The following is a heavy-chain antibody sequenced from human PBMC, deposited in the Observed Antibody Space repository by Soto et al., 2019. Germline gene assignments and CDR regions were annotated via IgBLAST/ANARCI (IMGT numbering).Heavy chain of an antibody. J-gene: IGHJ4*02. Sequence: EVQLVESGGGLVQPAGSLRLSCAASGFTFNSYWIHWVRQAPGKGLVWVSRINFDGTTTNYADSVKSRFTISRDNAKNSLYLQMNSLRDEDTAVYYCARGGFRQWLLDYSGQGSLVSVSS. CDR3: ARGGFRQWLLDY. D-gene: IGHD5-12*01. V-gene: IGHV3-74*01. CDR2: INFDGTTT. CDR1: GFTFNSYW.